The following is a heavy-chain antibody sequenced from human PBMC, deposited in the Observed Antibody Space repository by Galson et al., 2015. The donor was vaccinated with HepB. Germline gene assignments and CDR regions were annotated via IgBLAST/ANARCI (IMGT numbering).Heavy chain of an antibody. J-gene: IGHJ5*02. CDR2: IPNDGSSK. CDR1: GFTFSAYA. D-gene: IGHD6-19*01. CDR3: AREEYGSGWYGSVMGNWFDP. V-gene: IGHV3-30*04. Sequence: SLRLSCAASGFTFSAYALHWVRQAPGRGLEWVAGIPNDGSSKYYPDSVKGRFTISRANSRNTIYLHMNSLRVEETAIYYCAREEYGSGWYGSVMGNWFDPWGQGTLVTVSS.